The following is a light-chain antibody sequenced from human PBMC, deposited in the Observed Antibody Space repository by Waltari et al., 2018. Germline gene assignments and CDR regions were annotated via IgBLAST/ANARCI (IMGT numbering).Light chain of an antibody. J-gene: IGKJ3*01. Sequence: EVVLTQSPGPLSLSPGERATLSCRASQTVNSRYLAWYQQKSDQAPRLLIYGASSRATGIPDRFSGIGSGTDFTLIISSLEPEDFADYYCQQYSTSPGTFGPGTKVDIK. CDR2: GAS. CDR1: QTVNSRY. V-gene: IGKV3-20*01. CDR3: QQYSTSPGT.